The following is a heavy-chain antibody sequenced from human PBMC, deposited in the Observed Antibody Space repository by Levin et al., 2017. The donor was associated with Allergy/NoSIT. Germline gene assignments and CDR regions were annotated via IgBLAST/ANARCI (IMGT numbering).Heavy chain of an antibody. D-gene: IGHD3-10*01. CDR1: GSTFSSYS. V-gene: IGHV3-21*01. CDR2: ISSSSSYI. J-gene: IGHJ4*02. CDR3: ARDLTMVRGVLDY. Sequence: PGGSLRLSCAASGSTFSSYSMNWVRQAPGKGLEWVSSISSSSSYIYYADSVKGRFTISRDNAKNSLYLQMNSLRAEDTAVYYCARDLTMVRGVLDYWGQGTLVTVSS.